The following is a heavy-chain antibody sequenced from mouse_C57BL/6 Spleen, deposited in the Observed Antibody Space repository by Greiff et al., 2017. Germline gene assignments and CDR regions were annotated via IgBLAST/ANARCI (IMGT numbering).Heavy chain of an antibody. D-gene: IGHD1-1*01. CDR2: IYPGGGYT. J-gene: IGHJ4*01. CDR1: GYTFTNYW. V-gene: IGHV1-63*01. CDR3: ARSRYYGSSYDGYAMDY. Sequence: VQLVESGAELVRPGTSVKMSCKASGYTFTNYWIGWAKQRPGHGLEWIGDIYPGGGYTNYNEKFKGKATLTADKSSSTAYMQFSSLTSEDSAIYYCARSRYYGSSYDGYAMDYWGQGTSVTVSS.